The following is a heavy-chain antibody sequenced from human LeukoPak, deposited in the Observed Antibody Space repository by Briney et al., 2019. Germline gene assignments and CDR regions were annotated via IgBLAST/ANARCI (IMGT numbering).Heavy chain of an antibody. CDR3: ARSITMIVRGLGY. J-gene: IGHJ4*02. Sequence: GGSLRLSCAASGFTFSSYGMHWVRQAPGKGLEWVAVISYDGSNKYYADSVKGRFTISRDNAKNSLYLQMNSLRAEDTAVYYCARSITMIVRGLGYWGQGTLVTVSS. V-gene: IGHV3-30*03. D-gene: IGHD3-22*01. CDR1: GFTFSSYG. CDR2: ISYDGSNK.